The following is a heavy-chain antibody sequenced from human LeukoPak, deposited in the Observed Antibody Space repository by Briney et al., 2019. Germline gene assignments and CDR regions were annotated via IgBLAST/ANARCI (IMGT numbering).Heavy chain of an antibody. CDR2: ISWNSGSI. CDR1: GFTFDDYA. D-gene: IGHD1-20*01. J-gene: IGHJ5*02. V-gene: IGHV3-9*01. CDR3: AKDILVFTTITGTAFDP. Sequence: GRSLRLSCAASGFTFDDYAMHWVRQAPGKGLEWVSGISWNSGSIGYADSVKGRFTISRDNAKNSLYLQMNSLRAEDTALYYCAKDILVFTTITGTAFDPWGQGTLVTVSS.